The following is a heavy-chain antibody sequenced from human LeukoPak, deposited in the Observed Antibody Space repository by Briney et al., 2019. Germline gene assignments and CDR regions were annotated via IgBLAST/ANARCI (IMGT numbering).Heavy chain of an antibody. V-gene: IGHV4-39*01. CDR3: ARRTSNPVGALDY. Sequence: PESLSRTRTVSGGSISISNYYWGWIRQPPGRGLEWIGSISYSGTYYNPSLKSRLTISVDTSKNHFSLNLRSVTAADTAVYYCARRTSNPVGALDYWGQGTLVTVSS. CDR2: ISYSGT. D-gene: IGHD1-26*01. J-gene: IGHJ4*02. CDR1: GGSISISNYY.